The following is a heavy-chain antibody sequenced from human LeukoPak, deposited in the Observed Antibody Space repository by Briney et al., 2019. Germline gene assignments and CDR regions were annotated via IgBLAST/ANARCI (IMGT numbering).Heavy chain of an antibody. Sequence: PGGSLRLSCAASGFTFSSYSMNWVRQAPGKGLEWVSAISGSGGSTYYADSVKGRFTISRDNSKNTLYLQMNSLRAEDTAVYYCAKETGTYYYDSSGFPRLYNWFDPWGQGTLVTVSS. J-gene: IGHJ5*02. CDR1: GFTFSSYS. CDR3: AKETGTYYYDSSGFPRLYNWFDP. CDR2: ISGSGGST. V-gene: IGHV3-23*01. D-gene: IGHD3-22*01.